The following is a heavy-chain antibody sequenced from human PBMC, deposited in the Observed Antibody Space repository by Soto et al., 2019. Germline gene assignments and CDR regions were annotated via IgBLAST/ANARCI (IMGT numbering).Heavy chain of an antibody. V-gene: IGHV3-33*01. CDR3: ARDGSSVTTRGSWFDP. Sequence: QVQLVESGGGVVQPGRSLRLSCAASGFTFSSYGMHWVRQAPGKGLEWVAVIWYDGSNKYYADSVKGRFTISRDNSKNPLYLQMNSLRAEDTAVYYCARDGSSVTTRGSWFDPWGQGTLVTVSS. CDR1: GFTFSSYG. D-gene: IGHD4-17*01. J-gene: IGHJ5*02. CDR2: IWYDGSNK.